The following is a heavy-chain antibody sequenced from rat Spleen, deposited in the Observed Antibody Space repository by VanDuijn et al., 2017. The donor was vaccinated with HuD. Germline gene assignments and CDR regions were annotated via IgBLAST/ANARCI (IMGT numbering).Heavy chain of an antibody. J-gene: IGHJ2*01. CDR2: VWSVGST. CDR3: ARIPYYYSGRDY. Sequence: EVQLKESGPGLVQPSQTLSLTCTVSGFSLTDFSVHWVRQPPGKNLEWMGVVWSVGSTDYNSALKSRLTISRDTSKSQVFLKMNSLQAEDTAMYFCARIPYYYSGRDYWGQGVMVTVSS. CDR1: GFSLTDFS. D-gene: IGHD1-1*01. V-gene: IGHV2S63*01.